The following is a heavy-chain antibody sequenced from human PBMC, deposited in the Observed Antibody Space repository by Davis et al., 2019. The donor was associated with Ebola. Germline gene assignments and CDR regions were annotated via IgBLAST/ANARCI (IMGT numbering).Heavy chain of an antibody. CDR3: ARGMTTVTTNYYYGMDV. CDR2: INPSGGST. V-gene: IGHV1-46*01. CDR1: GYTFTSYY. D-gene: IGHD4-17*01. J-gene: IGHJ6*02. Sequence: AASVKVSCKASGYTFTSYYMHWVRQAPGQGLEWMGIINPSGGSTSYAQKFQGRVTMTRDTSTSTVYMELSSLRSEDTAVYYCARGMTTVTTNYYYGMDVWGQGTTVTVSS.